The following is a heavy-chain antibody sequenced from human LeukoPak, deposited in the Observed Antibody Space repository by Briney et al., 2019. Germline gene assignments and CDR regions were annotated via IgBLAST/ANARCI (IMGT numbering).Heavy chain of an antibody. J-gene: IGHJ6*02. CDR2: ISSSSSYI. CDR1: GFTFSSYS. V-gene: IGHV3-21*01. CDR3: ARDTDDYGHYYYYGMDV. D-gene: IGHD5-12*01. Sequence: PGGSLRLSCAASGFTFSSYSMNWVRQAPGKGLEWVSSISSSSSYIYYADSVKGRFTISRDNAKNSLYLQMNSLRAEDTAVYYCARDTDDYGHYYYYGMDVWGQGTTVTVSS.